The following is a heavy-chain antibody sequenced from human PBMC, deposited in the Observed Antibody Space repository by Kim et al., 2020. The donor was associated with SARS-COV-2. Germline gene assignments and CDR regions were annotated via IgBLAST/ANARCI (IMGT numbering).Heavy chain of an antibody. CDR2: IYYSGST. D-gene: IGHD2-15*01. J-gene: IGHJ4*02. Sequence: SETLSLTCTXSGGSVSSGSYYWSWIRQPPGKGLEWIGYIYYSGSTNYNPSLKSLVTISVDTSKNQFSLKLSSVTAAATAGYYCARGRGDIVVGVAATPPSFDYWGQGTLVTVSS. V-gene: IGHV4-61*01. CDR1: GGSVSSGSYY. CDR3: ARGRGDIVVGVAATPPSFDY.